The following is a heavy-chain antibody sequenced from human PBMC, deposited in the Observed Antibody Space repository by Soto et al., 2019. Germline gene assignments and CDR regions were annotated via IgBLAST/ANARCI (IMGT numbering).Heavy chain of an antibody. J-gene: IGHJ6*02. D-gene: IGHD1-26*01. Sequence: SVKVSCKASGGTFSSYAISWVRQAPGQGLEWMGGIIPIFGTANYAQKFQGRVTITADESTSTAYMELSSLRSEDTAVYYCAASGSYSNYYYGMDVWGQGTTVTVSS. CDR3: AASGSYSNYYYGMDV. V-gene: IGHV1-69*13. CDR1: GGTFSSYA. CDR2: IIPIFGTA.